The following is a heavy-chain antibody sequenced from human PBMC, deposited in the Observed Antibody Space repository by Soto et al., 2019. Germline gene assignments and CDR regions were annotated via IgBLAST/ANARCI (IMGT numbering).Heavy chain of an antibody. CDR3: ARDHPYHALIEGGAFDI. D-gene: IGHD2-2*01. V-gene: IGHV3-33*01. J-gene: IGHJ3*02. CDR2: IWYDGSNK. CDR1: GFTFSSYG. Sequence: GGSLRLSCAASGFTFSSYGMHWVRQAPGKGLEWVAVIWYDGSNKYYADSVKGRFTISRDNSKNTLYLQMNSLRAEDTAVYYCARDHPYHALIEGGAFDIWGQGTMVTVSS.